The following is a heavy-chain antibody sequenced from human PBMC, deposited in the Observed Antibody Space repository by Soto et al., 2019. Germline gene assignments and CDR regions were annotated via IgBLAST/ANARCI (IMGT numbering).Heavy chain of an antibody. CDR2: IIPIFGTA. V-gene: IGHV1-69*13. CDR1: GVTFSSYA. D-gene: IGHD3-3*01. Sequence: GASVKVSCKASGVTFSSYAISWVRQAPGQGLEWMGGIIPIFGTANYAQKFQGRVTITADESTSTAYMELSSLRSEDTAVYYCARARYYDFWSGSYWFDPWGQGTLVTVSS. J-gene: IGHJ5*02. CDR3: ARARYYDFWSGSYWFDP.